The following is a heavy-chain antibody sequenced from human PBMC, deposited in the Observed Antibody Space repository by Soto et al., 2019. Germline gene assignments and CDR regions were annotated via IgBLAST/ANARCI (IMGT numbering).Heavy chain of an antibody. CDR1: GFTFSDYG. J-gene: IGHJ6*02. CDR2: ISYDGSNK. Sequence: LRLSCAASGFTFSDYGMHWVRQAPGKGLEWVAVISYDGSNKYYADSVKGRFTISRDNSKNTLYLQMNSLRAEDTAVYYCAKVPATEDYYGMDVWGRGTTVTVSS. V-gene: IGHV3-30*18. CDR3: AKVPATEDYYGMDV. D-gene: IGHD2-2*01.